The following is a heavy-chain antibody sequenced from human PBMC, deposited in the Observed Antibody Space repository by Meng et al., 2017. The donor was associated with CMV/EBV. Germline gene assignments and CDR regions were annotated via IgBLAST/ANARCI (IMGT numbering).Heavy chain of an antibody. D-gene: IGHD3/OR15-3a*01. Sequence: GESLKISCTASGFTFGDYAMSWVRQAPGRGLEWVSYISSSSSTIYYADSVKGRFTISRDNAKNSLYLQMNSLRAEDTAVYYCAAGLETQEYYFDYWGQGTLVTVSS. CDR1: GFTFGDYA. CDR3: AAGLETQEYYFDY. CDR2: ISSSSSTI. V-gene: IGHV3-48*04. J-gene: IGHJ4*02.